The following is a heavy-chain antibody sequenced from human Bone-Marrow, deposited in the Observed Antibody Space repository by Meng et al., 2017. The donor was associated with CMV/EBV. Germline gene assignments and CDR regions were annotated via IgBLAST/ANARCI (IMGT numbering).Heavy chain of an antibody. D-gene: IGHD3-3*01. CDR1: GFTFSSYS. V-gene: IGHV3-21*01. J-gene: IGHJ4*02. CDR3: AGATTIFGVVKNNYFDY. Sequence: GGSLRLSCAASGFTFSSYSMNWVRQAPGKRLEWVSSISSSSSYIYYADSVKGRFTISRDNAKNSLYLQMNSLRAEDTAVYYCAGATTIFGVVKNNYFDYWGQGTLVTVSS. CDR2: ISSSSSYI.